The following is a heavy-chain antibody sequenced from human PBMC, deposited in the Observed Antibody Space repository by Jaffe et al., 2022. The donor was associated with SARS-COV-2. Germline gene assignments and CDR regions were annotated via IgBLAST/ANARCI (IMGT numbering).Heavy chain of an antibody. J-gene: IGHJ4*02. V-gene: IGHV3-7*03. CDR2: IDQVGSET. Sequence: EVQLVESGGGLVQPGESLRLSCAASGFTFSTTWMGWLRRAPGKGLEWVADIDQVGSETNYLDSVRGRFTISRDNAKNSLFLQMHSLRVEDTAVYYCASHGDRCFENWGQGTQVTVSS. CDR1: GFTFSTTW. D-gene: IGHD4-17*01. CDR3: ASHGDRCFEN.